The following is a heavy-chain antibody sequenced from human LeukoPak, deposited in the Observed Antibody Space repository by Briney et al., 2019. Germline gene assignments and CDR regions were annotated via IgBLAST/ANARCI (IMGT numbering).Heavy chain of an antibody. V-gene: IGHV4-59*01. J-gene: IGHJ4*02. D-gene: IGHD5-24*01. CDR3: ARKDGDY. CDR2: MYNSGNT. Sequence: PSETLSLTCTVSGASISSYHWSWIRQPPGKGLEWIGYMYNSGNTNYNPSPKSRVTMSLDTSKNQFSLKLSSVTAADTAIYYCARKDGDYWGQGTLVIVSS. CDR1: GASISSYH.